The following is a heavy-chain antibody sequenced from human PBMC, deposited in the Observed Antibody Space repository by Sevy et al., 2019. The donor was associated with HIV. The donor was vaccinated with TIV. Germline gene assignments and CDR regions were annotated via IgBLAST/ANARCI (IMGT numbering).Heavy chain of an antibody. V-gene: IGHV3-23*01. D-gene: IGHD1-26*01. CDR3: ARDVSYAFDY. CDR1: GITFSTYT. CDR2: ISDSGADT. J-gene: IGHJ4*02. Sequence: GGSLRLSCVVSGITFSTYTMSWVRQAPGKGLEWVSSISDSGADTFYADSVKGRFTISRDNSKNTLYLQMSSLSAEDTALYYCARDVSYAFDYWGQGTLVTVSS.